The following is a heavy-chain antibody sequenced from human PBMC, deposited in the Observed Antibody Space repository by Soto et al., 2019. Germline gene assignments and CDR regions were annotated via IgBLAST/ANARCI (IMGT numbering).Heavy chain of an antibody. J-gene: IGHJ4*02. V-gene: IGHV3-23*03. CDR2: IFPGGST. CDR3: AKDRQPDGIWTFDL. Sequence: GGSLRLSCAASGFTFITYTMNWVLQAPGKGLEWVAGIFPGGSTYYANSVKGRFTISRDHSQSSVFLQMSSLRDEDTAVYYCAKDRQPDGIWTFDLWGQGTLVTVSS. CDR1: GFTFITYT. D-gene: IGHD3-9*01.